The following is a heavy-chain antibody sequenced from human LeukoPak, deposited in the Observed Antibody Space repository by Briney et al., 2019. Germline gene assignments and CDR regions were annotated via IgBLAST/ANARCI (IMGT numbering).Heavy chain of an antibody. D-gene: IGHD2-15*01. CDR1: GFSFNDYG. CDR2: ITWNGGSA. V-gene: IGHV3-20*04. J-gene: IGHJ6*03. Sequence: GGSLRLSCAASGFSFNDYGMSWVRQAPGRGPEWVSGITWNGGSADYAASVKGRFTISRDNARNSLYLQMNSLRDEDRALYYCVRGGGSIRHSYYYYVDVWGKGTSVTVSS. CDR3: VRGGGSIRHSYYYYVDV.